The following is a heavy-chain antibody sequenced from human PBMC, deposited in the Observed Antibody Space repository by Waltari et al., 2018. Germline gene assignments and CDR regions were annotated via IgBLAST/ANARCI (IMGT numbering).Heavy chain of an antibody. CDR2: RTPILGTA. Sequence: QVQLVQSGAEVKKPGSSVKVSCKASGGTFSSYAISWVRQATGQRLEWMGGRTPILGTAKYAQKFQGRVTITADESTSTAYMELSSLRSEDTAVYYCARRGEQLAKPKFPPHYLEYYYYGMDVWGQGTTVTVSS. V-gene: IGHV1-69*01. CDR3: ARRGEQLAKPKFPPHYLEYYYYGMDV. J-gene: IGHJ6*02. D-gene: IGHD6-6*01. CDR1: GGTFSSYA.